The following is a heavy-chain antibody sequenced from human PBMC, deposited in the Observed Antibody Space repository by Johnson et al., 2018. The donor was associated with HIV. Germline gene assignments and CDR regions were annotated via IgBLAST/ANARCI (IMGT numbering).Heavy chain of an antibody. D-gene: IGHD6-19*01. CDR2: IYSGGST. V-gene: IGHV3-66*01. Sequence: MLLVESGGGVVQPGGSLRLSCAASGFTVSSNYMSWVRQAPGKGLEWVSVIYSGGSTYYADSVKGRFTISRDNSKNTLYLQMNSLRAEDTAVYYWAKADHSSGWYLAFDIWGQGTMVTVSS. J-gene: IGHJ3*02. CDR1: GFTVSSNY. CDR3: AKADHSSGWYLAFDI.